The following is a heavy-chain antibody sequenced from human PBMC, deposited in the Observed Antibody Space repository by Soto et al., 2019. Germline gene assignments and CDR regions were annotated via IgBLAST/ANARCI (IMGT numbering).Heavy chain of an antibody. CDR1: GFTFSSYW. V-gene: IGHV3-7*03. CDR2: IKQDGSEK. D-gene: IGHD3-22*01. CDR3: ARVKKMYYDSSGPDAFDI. J-gene: IGHJ3*02. Sequence: GGSLRLSCAASGFTFSSYWMSWVRQAPGKGLEWVANIKQDGSEKYYVDSVKGRFTISRDNAKNSLYLQMNSLRAEDTAVYYCARVKKMYYDSSGPDAFDIWGQGTMVTVSS.